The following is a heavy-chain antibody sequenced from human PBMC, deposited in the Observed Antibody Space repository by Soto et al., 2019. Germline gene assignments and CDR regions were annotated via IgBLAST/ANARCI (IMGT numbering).Heavy chain of an antibody. Sequence: QVQLQESGPGLVKPSETLSLTCTVSGGSISSYYWSWIRQPPGKGLEWIGYIYYSGSTNYNPSLTSRVTISVDTSKNQFSLKLSSVTAADTAVYYCARVEGDCSGGSCYSRSLLMDVWGQGTTVTVSS. D-gene: IGHD2-15*01. CDR2: IYYSGST. CDR1: GGSISSYY. CDR3: ARVEGDCSGGSCYSRSLLMDV. V-gene: IGHV4-59*01. J-gene: IGHJ6*02.